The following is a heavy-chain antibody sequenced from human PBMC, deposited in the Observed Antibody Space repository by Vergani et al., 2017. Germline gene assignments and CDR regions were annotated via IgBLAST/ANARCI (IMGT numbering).Heavy chain of an antibody. CDR1: GYTFTSYD. CDR3: ASAGYSSSWYAYDYGMDV. Sequence: QVQLVQSGAEVKKPGASVKVSCKASGYTFTSYDINWVRQATGQGLEWMGWMNPNSGNTGYAQKFQGRVTITRNTSISTAYMELSSLRSEDTAVYYCASAGYSSSWYAYDYGMDVWGQGTTVTVSS. D-gene: IGHD6-13*01. CDR2: MNPNSGNT. V-gene: IGHV1-8*03. J-gene: IGHJ6*02.